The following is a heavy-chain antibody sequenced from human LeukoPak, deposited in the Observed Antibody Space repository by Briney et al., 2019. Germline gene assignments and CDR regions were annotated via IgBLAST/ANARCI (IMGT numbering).Heavy chain of an antibody. V-gene: IGHV5-51*01. CDR2: IYPGDSDT. Sequence: GESLKISCKGSGYRFTSYWIGWVRQMPGKGLEWMGIIYPGDSDTRYSPSFQGQVTISADKSISTAYLQWSSLKASDTAMYYCARLITLGSGVGDWFDPWGQGTLVTVSS. D-gene: IGHD3-10*01. CDR1: GYRFTSYW. CDR3: ARLITLGSGVGDWFDP. J-gene: IGHJ5*02.